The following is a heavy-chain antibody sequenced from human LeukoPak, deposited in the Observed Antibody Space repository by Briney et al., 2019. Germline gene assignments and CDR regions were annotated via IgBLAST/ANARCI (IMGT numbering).Heavy chain of an antibody. CDR1: GYTLTGYN. CDR3: ARPLNDYTFDY. CDR2: INPNNGGT. J-gene: IGHJ4*02. D-gene: IGHD4-11*01. Sequence: GASVKVSCKASGYTLTGYNMHWVRQAPAQRLEWMGWINPNNGGTIYAQKFRGRVTMTRDTSISTAYMELSSLRSDDTAVYYCARPLNDYTFDYWGQGTLVTVSS. V-gene: IGHV1-2*02.